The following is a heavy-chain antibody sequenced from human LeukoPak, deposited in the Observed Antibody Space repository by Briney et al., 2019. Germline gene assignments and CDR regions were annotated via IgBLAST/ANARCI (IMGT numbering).Heavy chain of an antibody. V-gene: IGHV3-48*04. CDR2: ISSSSSNI. CDR1: GFTFSNFW. Sequence: GGSLRLSCAASGFTFSNFWMSWVRQAPGKGLEWVSYISSSSSNIYHADSVKGRFTISRDNAKNSLHLQMNSLRAEDTAVYYCARVGRSGWTVDYWGQGTLVTVSS. J-gene: IGHJ4*02. CDR3: ARVGRSGWTVDY. D-gene: IGHD6-19*01.